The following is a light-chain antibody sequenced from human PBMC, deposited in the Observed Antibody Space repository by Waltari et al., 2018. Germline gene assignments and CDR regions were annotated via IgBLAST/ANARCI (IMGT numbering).Light chain of an antibody. Sequence: QSALTQPTSVSGSPGQSTTIPCTGTSRAIGSYNYVSWYQQYPGKVPHHLIYDVTDRPSGVSSRFSGSKSGNTASLTISGLQADDEADYYCNSYTGSSSWVFGGGTKLTVL. J-gene: IGLJ3*02. CDR1: SRAIGSYNY. V-gene: IGLV2-14*01. CDR2: DVT. CDR3: NSYTGSSSWV.